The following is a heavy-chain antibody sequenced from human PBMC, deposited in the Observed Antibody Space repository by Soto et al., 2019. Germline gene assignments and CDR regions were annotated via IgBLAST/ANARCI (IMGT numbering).Heavy chain of an antibody. V-gene: IGHV3-7*01. CDR3: ARGGGVDV. CDR2: IKQDGSEK. CDR1: GFTFSSYS. J-gene: IGHJ6*02. Sequence: GGSLRLSCAASGFTFSSYSMSWVRQAPGKGLGWVANIKQDGSEKYYVDSVKGRFTISRDNAKNSLYLQMNSLRAEDTAVYYCARGGGVDVWGQGTTVTGSS.